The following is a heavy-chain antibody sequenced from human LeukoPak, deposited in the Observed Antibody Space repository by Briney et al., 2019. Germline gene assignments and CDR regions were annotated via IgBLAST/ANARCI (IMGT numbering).Heavy chain of an antibody. Sequence: GGSLRLSCAASGFTFSAYDMNWVRQAPGKGLKWLSYISSSSTTKYHADSVKGRFTISRDNTKNSLFLQMSSLRAEDTAVYYCARGISAVVPRAFDLWGQGTMVTVSS. D-gene: IGHD2-15*01. CDR2: ISSSSTTK. V-gene: IGHV3-48*04. CDR1: GFTFSAYD. CDR3: ARGISAVVPRAFDL. J-gene: IGHJ3*01.